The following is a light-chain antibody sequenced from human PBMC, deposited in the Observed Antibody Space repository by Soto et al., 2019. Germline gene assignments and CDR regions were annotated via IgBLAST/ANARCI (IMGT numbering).Light chain of an antibody. CDR2: AAS. Sequence: DIQMTQSPSSLSASVGDRVTITCRASQDISNYLSWYQQRPGEVPKLLIYAASTLHSGVPSRFSGSGSGRDFTLTISSLQPEDFATYYCLLDYSYFWAFGQGTKVDIK. J-gene: IGKJ1*01. CDR1: QDISNY. V-gene: IGKV1-27*01. CDR3: LLDYSYFWA.